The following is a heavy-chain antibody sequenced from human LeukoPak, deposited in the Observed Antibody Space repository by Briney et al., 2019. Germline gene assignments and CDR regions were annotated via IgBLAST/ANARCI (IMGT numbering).Heavy chain of an antibody. CDR2: ISDNGHRR. J-gene: IGHJ4*02. Sequence: GASLRLSCAASGFTFSSFVMSWVRQAPGKGLEWVSTISDNGHRRYLADSVRGRFTISRDNSKNTLYLQMNSLRAEDSAVYYCASVRGWLVRGFDYWGQGTLVT. CDR1: GFTFSSFV. D-gene: IGHD6-19*01. CDR3: ASVRGWLVRGFDY. V-gene: IGHV3-23*01.